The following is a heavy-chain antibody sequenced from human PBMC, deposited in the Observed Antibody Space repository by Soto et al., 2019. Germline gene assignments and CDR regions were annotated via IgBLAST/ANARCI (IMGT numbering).Heavy chain of an antibody. V-gene: IGHV1-69*08. D-gene: IGHD2-15*01. CDR2: IIPILGIA. J-gene: IGHJ5*02. Sequence: QVQLVQSGAEVKKPGSSVKVSCKASGGTFSSYTISWVRQAPGQGLEWMGRIIPILGIANYAQKFQGRVTITADKSTSTAYMELSSLRSEDTAVYYCARDSGASCYDGCYWFDPWGQGTLVTVSS. CDR3: ARDSGASCYDGCYWFDP. CDR1: GGTFSSYT.